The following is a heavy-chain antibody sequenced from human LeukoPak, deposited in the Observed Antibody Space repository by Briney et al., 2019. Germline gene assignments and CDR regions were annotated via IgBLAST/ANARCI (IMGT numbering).Heavy chain of an antibody. D-gene: IGHD3-10*01. V-gene: IGHV4-4*07. CDR2: IHTSGNT. Sequence: PSETLSLTCTVSGGSISTYYWSWIRQPAGKGLEWIGRIHTSGNTDYNPSLKSRVSMSVDTSKNQFSLKLSSVTAADTAVYYCAGRYYYGSGSYLWGQGTLVTVSS. CDR3: AGRYYYGSGSYL. J-gene: IGHJ5*02. CDR1: GGSISTYY.